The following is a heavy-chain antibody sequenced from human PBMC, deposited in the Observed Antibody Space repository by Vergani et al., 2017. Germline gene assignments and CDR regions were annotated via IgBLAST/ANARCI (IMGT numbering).Heavy chain of an antibody. J-gene: IGHJ4*02. D-gene: IGHD3-3*01. V-gene: IGHV3-48*01. CDR3: ARRYIIFGVVIGFDY. Sequence: EVQLVESGGGLVQPGGSLRLSCAASGFTFSSYSMNWVRQAPGKGLEWVSYISSSSSTIYYADSVKGRFTISRDNAKNSLYLQMNSLRAEDTAVYYCARRYIIFGVVIGFDYWGQGTLVTVSS. CDR1: GFTFSSYS. CDR2: ISSSSSTI.